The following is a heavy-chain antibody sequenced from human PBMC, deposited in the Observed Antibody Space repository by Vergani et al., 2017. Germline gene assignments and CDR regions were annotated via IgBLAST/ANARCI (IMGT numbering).Heavy chain of an antibody. Sequence: QVQLVQSGAEVKKPGASVKVSCQASGYTFTSYYIHWVRQAPGQGLEWMGIINPSGGSTNYAQKFQGRVTMTRNTSTSTVFMELSSLRSEDTAVYYCARGCGSTSCYKRVEDWFDPWGQGTLVTVSS. D-gene: IGHD2-2*02. CDR2: INPSGGST. J-gene: IGHJ5*02. CDR3: ARGCGSTSCYKRVEDWFDP. CDR1: GYTFTSYY. V-gene: IGHV1-46*01.